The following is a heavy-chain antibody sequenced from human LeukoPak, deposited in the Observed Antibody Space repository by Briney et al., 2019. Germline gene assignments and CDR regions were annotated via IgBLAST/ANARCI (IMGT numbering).Heavy chain of an antibody. V-gene: IGHV3-23*01. Sequence: GGSLRLSCTASGFTFSSIAMSWVRQAAGKRLEWVSTISAGGSATYYADSVRGRFTFSRDDSKNTLSLQMNSLRVEDTAEYYCAKDRTFSGSPDNNWFDPWSQGTLVTVSS. J-gene: IGHJ5*02. CDR3: AKDRTFSGSPDNNWFDP. CDR2: ISAGGSAT. CDR1: GFTFSSIA. D-gene: IGHD1-26*01.